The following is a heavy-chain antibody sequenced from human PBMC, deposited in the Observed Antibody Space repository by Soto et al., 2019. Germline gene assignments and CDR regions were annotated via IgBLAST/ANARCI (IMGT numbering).Heavy chain of an antibody. Sequence: SVKVSCKXSGGTFSSCAISWVRQAPGQGLEWMGGIIPIFGTANYAQKFQGRVTITADESTSTAYMELSSLRSEDTPVYDCARASGSQHGMDVWGQGTTVTVSS. CDR2: IIPIFGTA. J-gene: IGHJ6*02. V-gene: IGHV1-69*13. CDR3: ARASGSQHGMDV. CDR1: GGTFSSCA. D-gene: IGHD1-26*01.